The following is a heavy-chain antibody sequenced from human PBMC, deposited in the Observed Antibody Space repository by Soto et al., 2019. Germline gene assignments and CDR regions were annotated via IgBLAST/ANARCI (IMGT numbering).Heavy chain of an antibody. CDR2: ISYDGSNK. Sequence: QVQLVESGGGVVQPGRSLRLSCAASGFTFSSYAMHWVRQAPGKGLEWVAVISYDGSNKYYADSVKGRFTISRDNSKNTLYLQVNSLRAEDTAVYYCARDWTKYQLLIPGMDVWGQGTTVTVSS. CDR1: GFTFSSYA. J-gene: IGHJ6*02. D-gene: IGHD2-2*01. CDR3: ARDWTKYQLLIPGMDV. V-gene: IGHV3-30-3*01.